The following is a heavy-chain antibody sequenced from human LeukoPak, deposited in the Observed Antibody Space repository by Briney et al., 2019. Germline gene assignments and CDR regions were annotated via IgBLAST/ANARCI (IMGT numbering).Heavy chain of an antibody. V-gene: IGHV3-23*01. CDR2: ISGGGDRI. Sequence: GGSLRLSCGASGFTFGNYGMSRVRQASGKGLEWVSGISGGGDRIHYADSVKGRFTISRDNSKNTVFLQMNSLRVDDTAEYYCARDGFSEISRDNDGFDIWGQGTMVTVSS. CDR1: GFTFGNYG. D-gene: IGHD2-15*01. J-gene: IGHJ3*02. CDR3: ARDGFSEISRDNDGFDI.